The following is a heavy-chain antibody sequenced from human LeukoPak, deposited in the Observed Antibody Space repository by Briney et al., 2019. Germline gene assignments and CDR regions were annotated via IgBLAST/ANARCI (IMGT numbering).Heavy chain of an antibody. D-gene: IGHD6-13*01. CDR3: AREGIAAAGTFIDY. V-gene: IGHV1-69*13. J-gene: IGHJ4*02. CDR1: GGTFSSYA. CDR2: IIPIFGTA. Sequence: ASVKVSCKASGGTFSSYAISWVRQAPGQGLEWMGGIIPIFGTANYAQKFQGRVTITADESTSTAYMELSSLRSEDTAVYYCAREGIAAAGTFIDYWGQGTLVTVSS.